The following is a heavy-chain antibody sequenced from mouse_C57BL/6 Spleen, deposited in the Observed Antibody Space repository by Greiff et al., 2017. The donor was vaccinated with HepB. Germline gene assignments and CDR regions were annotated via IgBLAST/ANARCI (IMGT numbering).Heavy chain of an antibody. J-gene: IGHJ3*01. CDR1: GYAFSSYW. Sequence: QVQLQQSGAELVKPGASVKISCKASGYAFSSYWMNWVKQRPGKGLEWIGQIYPGDGDTNYNGKFKGKATLTADKSSSTAYMQRSSLTSEDSAVYFCASTTVVDSFAYWGQGTLVTVSA. CDR3: ASTTVVDSFAY. V-gene: IGHV1-80*01. CDR2: IYPGDGDT. D-gene: IGHD1-1*01.